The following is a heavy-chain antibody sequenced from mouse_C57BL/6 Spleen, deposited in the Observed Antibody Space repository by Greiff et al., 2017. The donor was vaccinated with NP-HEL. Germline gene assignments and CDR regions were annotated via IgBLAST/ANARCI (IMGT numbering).Heavy chain of an antibody. CDR2: IDPANGNN. D-gene: IGHD2-12*01. CDR1: GFNIKNTS. J-gene: IGHJ3*01. Sequence: VQLQQSVAELVRPGASVKLSCTASGFNIKNTSMHWVKQRPEQGLEWIGRIDPANGNNKYAPKFQGTATITADTSSNTAYLQLSSLTSEDTAIYYCASYDDVSWFAYWGQGTLVTVSA. V-gene: IGHV14-3*01. CDR3: ASYDDVSWFAY.